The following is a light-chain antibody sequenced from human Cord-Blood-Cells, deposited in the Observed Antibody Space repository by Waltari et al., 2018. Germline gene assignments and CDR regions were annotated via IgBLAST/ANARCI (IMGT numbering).Light chain of an antibody. CDR2: KDS. CDR3: QSADSSGTYGV. V-gene: IGLV3-25*03. Sequence: SYELTQPPSVSVSPGQTARITCSGDAFPKQYAYWYQQKPGQAPVLVIYKDSERPSGIPERFSGSSSGTTVTLTISGAQAEDEADYYCQSADSSGTYGVFGGGTKLTVL. J-gene: IGLJ3*02. CDR1: AFPKQY.